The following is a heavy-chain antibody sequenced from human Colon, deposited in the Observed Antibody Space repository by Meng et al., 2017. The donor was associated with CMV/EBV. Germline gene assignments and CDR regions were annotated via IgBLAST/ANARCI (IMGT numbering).Heavy chain of an antibody. CDR3: ARGSAFDSGWRIGFDL. J-gene: IGHJ4*02. CDR1: GGSFGDNS. Sequence: GGSFGDNSWGWSHQPLGKGLKWIGKNNHAENTTYSPSLKSRVTFSVDKSKNEFSIKLAAVTAADTSIYYCARGSAFDSGWRIGFDLWGQGTLVTVSS. D-gene: IGHD6-19*01. CDR2: NNHAENT. V-gene: IGHV4-34*01.